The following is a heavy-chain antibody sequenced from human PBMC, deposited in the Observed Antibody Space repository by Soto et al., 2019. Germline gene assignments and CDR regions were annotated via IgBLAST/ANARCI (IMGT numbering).Heavy chain of an antibody. CDR2: IYYSGST. V-gene: IGHV4-31*03. J-gene: IGHJ4*02. D-gene: IGHD6-13*01. CDR3: ARVADSSSWAGVYYFDY. Sequence: SETLSLTCTVSGGSIYSGGYYWSWIRQHPGKGLEWIGYIYYSGSTYYNPSLKSRVTISVDTSKNQFSLKLSSVTAADTAAYYCARVADSSSWAGVYYFDYWGQGTLVTVSS. CDR1: GGSIYSGGYY.